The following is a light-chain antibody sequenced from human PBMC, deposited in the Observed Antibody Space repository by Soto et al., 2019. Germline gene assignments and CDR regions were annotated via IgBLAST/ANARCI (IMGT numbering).Light chain of an antibody. CDR2: GAS. J-gene: IGKJ1*01. CDR3: QHYKNYPWT. V-gene: IGKV1-8*01. Sequence: AIRMTQSPSSLSASAGDRVAIACRASQDVGRYLAWYQQKPRQAPKLLIYGASTLQSGVPSRFSGGGSGTDITLTISSLQSEDFATYYCQHYKNYPWTFGQGTKVDIK. CDR1: QDVGRY.